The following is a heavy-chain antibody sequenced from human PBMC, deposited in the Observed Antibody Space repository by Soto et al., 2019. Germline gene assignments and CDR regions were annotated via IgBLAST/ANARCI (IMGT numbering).Heavy chain of an antibody. CDR3: AREGRLSNWFDP. CDR1: GGSFSGYY. CDR2: INHSGST. D-gene: IGHD6-6*01. J-gene: IGHJ5*02. V-gene: IGHV4-34*01. Sequence: HVQLQQWGAGLLKPSETLSLTCAVYGGSFSGYYWSWIRQPPGKGLEWIGEINHSGSTNYNPSLKSRVTISVATSKNQFSLKLSSVTAADTAVYYCAREGRLSNWFDPWGQGTLVTVSS.